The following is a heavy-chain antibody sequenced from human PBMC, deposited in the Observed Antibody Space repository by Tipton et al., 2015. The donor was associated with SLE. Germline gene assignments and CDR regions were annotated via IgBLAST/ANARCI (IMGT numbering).Heavy chain of an antibody. CDR3: ARQEVGAAAFDY. D-gene: IGHD1-26*01. V-gene: IGHV1-69*05. CDR2: IIPIFGRT. J-gene: IGHJ4*02. Sequence: QLVQSGAEVKKPGSSVKVSCKASGGTFSNYAISWVRQAPGQGLEWMGGIIPIFGRTNYAQRFQGRVTITTDESTNTAYMEPSSLRSEDTAVYYCARQEVGAAAFDYWGQGTLVTVSS. CDR1: GGTFSNYA.